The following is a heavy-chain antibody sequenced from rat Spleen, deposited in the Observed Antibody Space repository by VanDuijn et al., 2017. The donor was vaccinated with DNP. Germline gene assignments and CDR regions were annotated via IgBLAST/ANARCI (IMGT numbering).Heavy chain of an antibody. Sequence: EVQLVESGGGLVQPGRSLKLSCAASGFTFSNYDMAWVRQAPTKGLEWVASISPSGGSTYYRDSVKGRFTVSRDNAKSSLYLQMDSLRSEDTATYYCARREASMDAWGQGTSVTVSS. V-gene: IGHV5S23*01. J-gene: IGHJ4*01. CDR2: ISPSGGST. CDR1: GFTFSNYD. CDR3: ARREASMDA.